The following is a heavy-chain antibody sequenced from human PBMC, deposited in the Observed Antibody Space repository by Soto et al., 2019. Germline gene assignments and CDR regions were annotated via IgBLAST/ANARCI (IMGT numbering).Heavy chain of an antibody. J-gene: IGHJ6*02. CDR2: IKSKTDGGTT. Sequence: GGSLRLSCAASGFTFSNAWMSWVRQAPGKGLEWVGHIKSKTDGGTTDYAAPVKGRFTISRDDSKNTLYLQMNSLKTEDTAAYYCATGEAAAGLYYYYAMDVWGQGTTVTVSS. V-gene: IGHV3-15*01. CDR3: ATGEAAAGLYYYYAMDV. D-gene: IGHD6-13*01. CDR1: GFTFSNAW.